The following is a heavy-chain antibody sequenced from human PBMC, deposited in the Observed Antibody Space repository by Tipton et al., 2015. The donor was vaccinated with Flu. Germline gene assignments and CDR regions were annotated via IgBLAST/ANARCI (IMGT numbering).Heavy chain of an antibody. V-gene: IGHV3-48*03. Sequence: SLRLSCAASGFTFSSYEMNWVRQAPGKGLEWVSYISSSGSTIYYADSVKGRFTISRDNAKNSLYLQMNSLRAEDTAVYYCFTGTSYYYGMDVWGQGTTVTVSS. CDR3: FTGTSYYYGMDV. CDR1: GFTFSSYE. J-gene: IGHJ6*02. CDR2: ISSSGSTI. D-gene: IGHD1-1*01.